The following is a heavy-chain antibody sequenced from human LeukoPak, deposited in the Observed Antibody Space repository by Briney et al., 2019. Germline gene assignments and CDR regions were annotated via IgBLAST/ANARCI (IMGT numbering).Heavy chain of an antibody. Sequence: SETLSLTCTVSGGSISSYYWSWIRQPPGKGLEWLGYIHYSGTTNYNPSLKSRVTISVDTSKNQFSLKLSSVTAADTAVYYCARRNYYDSSFDIWGQGTMVTVSS. V-gene: IGHV4-59*08. J-gene: IGHJ3*02. D-gene: IGHD3-22*01. CDR3: ARRNYYDSSFDI. CDR2: IHYSGTT. CDR1: GGSISSYY.